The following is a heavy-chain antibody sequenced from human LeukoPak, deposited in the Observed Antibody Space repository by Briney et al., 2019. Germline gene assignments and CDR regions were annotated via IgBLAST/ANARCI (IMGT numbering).Heavy chain of an antibody. V-gene: IGHV3-21*01. CDR3: ARDRTVEWLRLRALGY. D-gene: IGHD5-12*01. CDR2: ISSSSSYI. J-gene: IGHJ4*02. Sequence: GGSLRLSCAASGFTFSSYEMNWVRQAPGKGLEWVSSISSSSSYIYYADSVKGRFTISRDNAKNSLYLQMNSLRAEDTAVYYCARDRTVEWLRLRALGYWGQGTLVTVSS. CDR1: GFTFSSYE.